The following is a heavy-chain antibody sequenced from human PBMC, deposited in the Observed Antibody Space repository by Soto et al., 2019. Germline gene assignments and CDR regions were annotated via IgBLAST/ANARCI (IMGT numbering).Heavy chain of an antibody. Sequence: SATLSLTGVVSGDSISTRSNYLGCIRPPPEKVLEWIGSIYYSGSTYYNPSLKSRVTVSLDTSKNQFSLKLNSVTAEDTALYYCAGHSSFQFYSTPGLNGLDVWGQGTTV. CDR2: IYYSGST. CDR3: AGHSSFQFYSTPGLNGLDV. CDR1: GDSISTRSNY. J-gene: IGHJ6*02. V-gene: IGHV4-39*01. D-gene: IGHD2-15*01.